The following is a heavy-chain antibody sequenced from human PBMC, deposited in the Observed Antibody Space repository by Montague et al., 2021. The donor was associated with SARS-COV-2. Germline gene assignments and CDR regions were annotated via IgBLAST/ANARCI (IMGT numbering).Heavy chain of an antibody. CDR2: IYYSGST. D-gene: IGHD6-19*01. V-gene: IGHV4-31*03. Sequence: TLSLTCTVSGGSIGSGGYYWSWIRQHPGKGLEWIGYIYYSGSTYYNPSLKSRVTISVDTSKNQFSLKLSSVTAADTAVYYCVRGGSYSSGWYGVDYCYGMDVWGQGTTVTVSS. CDR1: GGSIGSGGYY. CDR3: VRGGSYSSGWYGVDYCYGMDV. J-gene: IGHJ6*02.